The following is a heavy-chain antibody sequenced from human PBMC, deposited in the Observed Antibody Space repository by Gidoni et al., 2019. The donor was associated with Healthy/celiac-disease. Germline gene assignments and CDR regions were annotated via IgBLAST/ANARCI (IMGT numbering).Heavy chain of an antibody. Sequence: QVQLQQWGAGLLKPSETLSLTCAVYGGSFSGYYWSWIRQPPGKGLEWIGEINHSGSTNYNPSLKSRVTISVDTSKNQFSLKLSSVTAADTAVYYCARAQWLQLRQPFDYWGQGTLVNVSS. V-gene: IGHV4-34*01. CDR1: GGSFSGYY. J-gene: IGHJ4*02. D-gene: IGHD5-12*01. CDR3: ARAQWLQLRQPFDY. CDR2: INHSGST.